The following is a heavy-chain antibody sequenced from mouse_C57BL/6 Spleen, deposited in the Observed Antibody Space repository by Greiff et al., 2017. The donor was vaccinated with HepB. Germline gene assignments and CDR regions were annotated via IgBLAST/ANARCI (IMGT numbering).Heavy chain of an antibody. D-gene: IGHD2-1*01. V-gene: IGHV1-54*01. Sequence: VQLVESGAELVRPGTSVKVSCKASGYAFTNYLIERVKQRPGQGLEWIGVINPGSGGTNYNEKFKGKATLTADKSSSTAYMQLSSLTSEDSAVYFCASNYEGWYFDVWGTGTTVTVSS. CDR3: ASNYEGWYFDV. CDR2: INPGSGGT. CDR1: GYAFTNYL. J-gene: IGHJ1*03.